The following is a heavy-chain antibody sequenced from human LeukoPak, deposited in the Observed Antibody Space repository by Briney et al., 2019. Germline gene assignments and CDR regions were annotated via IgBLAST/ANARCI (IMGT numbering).Heavy chain of an antibody. J-gene: IGHJ4*02. Sequence: GGSLRLSCAASGFTVSSYYMRWVRQAPGKGLEWVSVIYSGGSTYYADSVKGRFTTSRDNSKNTLYLQMNSLRDEDTAVYYCVRERHYDILTGYYSYYGYWGQGTLVTVSS. CDR3: VRERHYDILTGYYSYYGY. CDR1: GFTVSSYY. V-gene: IGHV3-53*01. CDR2: IYSGGST. D-gene: IGHD3-9*01.